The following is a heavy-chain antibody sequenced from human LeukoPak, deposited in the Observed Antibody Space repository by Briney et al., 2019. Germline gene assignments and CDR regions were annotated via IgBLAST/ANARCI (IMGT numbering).Heavy chain of an antibody. V-gene: IGHV1-69*04. CDR1: GGTFSSYA. D-gene: IGHD6-19*01. Sequence: SVKVSCKASGGTFSSYAISWVRQAPGQGLEWMGRIIPILGIANYAQKFQGRVTITADKSTSTAYMELSSLRSEDTAVYYCARDGGYSSGWVPNYYYGMDVWGQGTTVTVSS. CDR3: ARDGGYSSGWVPNYYYGMDV. J-gene: IGHJ6*02. CDR2: IIPILGIA.